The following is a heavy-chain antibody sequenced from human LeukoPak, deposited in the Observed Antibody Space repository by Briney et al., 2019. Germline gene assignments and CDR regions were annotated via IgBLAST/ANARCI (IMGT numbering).Heavy chain of an antibody. CDR2: ISSSGSTM. V-gene: IGHV3-48*03. D-gene: IGHD5-18*01. J-gene: IGHJ4*02. Sequence: GGSLILSCAVSGGTFSSYEMNWVRQAPGKGLEWVSYISSSGSTMYLADSVKGRFTISRGNAKNSVYLQMNSLRAEDTAIYYCASGYNYGLDSWGQGTLVTVSS. CDR1: GGTFSSYE. CDR3: ASGYNYGLDS.